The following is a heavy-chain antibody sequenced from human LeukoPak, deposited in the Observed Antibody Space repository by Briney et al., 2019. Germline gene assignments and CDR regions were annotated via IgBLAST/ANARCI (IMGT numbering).Heavy chain of an antibody. V-gene: IGHV4-61*02. CDR2: IYTSGST. CDR1: GGSISSGSYY. J-gene: IGHJ4*02. CDR3: ARDTIRDGLIYDFWIHSSNAKGLLN. Sequence: SQTLSLTCTVSGGSISSGSYYWSWIRQPAGKGLEWIGRIYTSGSTNYNPSLKSRVTISVDTSKNQFSLKLSSVTAADTAVYYCARDTIRDGLIYDFWIHSSNAKGLLNWGQGTLVTVSS. D-gene: IGHD3-3*01.